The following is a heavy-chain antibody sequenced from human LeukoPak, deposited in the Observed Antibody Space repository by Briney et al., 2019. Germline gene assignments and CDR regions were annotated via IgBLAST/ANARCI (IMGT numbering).Heavy chain of an antibody. V-gene: IGHV3-7*01. CDR1: GFTFSSYW. J-gene: IGHJ6*03. D-gene: IGHD6-19*01. Sequence: GSLRLSCAASGFTFSSYWMSWVRQAPGKGLEWVANIKQDGSEKYYVDSVKGRFTISRDNAKNSLYLQMNSLRAEDTAVYYCARTVARYYYYYMDVWGKGTTVTVSS. CDR2: IKQDGSEK. CDR3: ARTVARYYYYYMDV.